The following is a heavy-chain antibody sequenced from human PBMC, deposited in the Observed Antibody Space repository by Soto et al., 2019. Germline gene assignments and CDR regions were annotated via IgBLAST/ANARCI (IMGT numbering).Heavy chain of an antibody. CDR2: TYYSGST. V-gene: IGHV4-30-4*01. Sequence: QVQLQESGPGLVGPSQPLSLTCTVSGGSISSDDYYWSWIRQPPGKGLEWIGYTYYSGSTYYNPSLKSRVSISGDTSKNQFSLKLSSVTAADTAVYYCARGLWGPGLYYYYYGMDVWGQGTTVTVSS. CDR1: GGSISSDDYY. D-gene: IGHD5-18*01. CDR3: ARGLWGPGLYYYYYGMDV. J-gene: IGHJ6*02.